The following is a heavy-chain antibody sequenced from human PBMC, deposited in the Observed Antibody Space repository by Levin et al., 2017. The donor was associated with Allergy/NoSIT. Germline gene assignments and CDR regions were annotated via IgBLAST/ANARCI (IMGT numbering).Heavy chain of an antibody. Sequence: PGGSLRLSCAASGFTFSSYAMHWVRQTPGKGLEWVAVISYDGSNKYYADSVKGRFTISRDNSKNTLYLQMNSLRAEDTAVYYCARVYFDWLLMGDLDYWGQGTLVTVSS. CDR3: ARVYFDWLLMGDLDY. V-gene: IGHV3-30-3*01. J-gene: IGHJ4*02. CDR2: ISYDGSNK. D-gene: IGHD3-9*01. CDR1: GFTFSSYA.